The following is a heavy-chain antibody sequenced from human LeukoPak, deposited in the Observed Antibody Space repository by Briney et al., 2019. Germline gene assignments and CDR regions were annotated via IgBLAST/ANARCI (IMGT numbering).Heavy chain of an antibody. Sequence: GGSLRLSCAASGFTVSSNYMSWVRQAPGKGLEWVSVTYSGGSTYYADSVKGRFTISRDNSKNTLYLQMNSLRAEDTAVYYCTSSLGYGGNSWYDCWGQGTLVTVSS. J-gene: IGHJ4*02. CDR2: TYSGGST. CDR3: TSSLGYGGNSWYDC. D-gene: IGHD4-23*01. CDR1: GFTVSSNY. V-gene: IGHV3-53*01.